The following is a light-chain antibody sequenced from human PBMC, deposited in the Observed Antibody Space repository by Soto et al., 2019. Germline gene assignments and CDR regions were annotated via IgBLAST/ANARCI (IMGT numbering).Light chain of an antibody. CDR2: GAS. CDR3: QHYGGAPLT. J-gene: IGKJ5*01. V-gene: IGKV3-20*01. Sequence: EIVMTQSPATLSVSPGERATLSCRASQSVSSNLAWYQQKPGRAPRLLVYGASSRATGIPDRFSGSGSGTDLTLTISRLEPEDFAAYYCQHYGGAPLTFGQGTRLEIK. CDR1: QSVSSN.